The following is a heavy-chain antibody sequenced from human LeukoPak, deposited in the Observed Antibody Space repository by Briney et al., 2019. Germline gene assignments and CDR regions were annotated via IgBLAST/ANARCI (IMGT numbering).Heavy chain of an antibody. CDR1: GGSFSGYY. J-gene: IGHJ4*02. CDR2: INHSGST. V-gene: IGHV4-34*01. D-gene: IGHD2-2*01. Sequence: PSETLSLTCAVYGGSFSGYYWSWIRQPPGKGLEWIGEINHSGSTNYNPSLKSRVTISVDTSKSQFSLKLSSVTAADTAVYYCATLSLGYCSSTSCYPEYYFDYWGQGTLVTVSS. CDR3: ATLSLGYCSSTSCYPEYYFDY.